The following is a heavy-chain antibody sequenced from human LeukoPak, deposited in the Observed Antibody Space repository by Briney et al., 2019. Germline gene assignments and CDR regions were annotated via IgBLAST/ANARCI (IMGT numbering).Heavy chain of an antibody. D-gene: IGHD3-10*01. CDR1: GFTFHDYA. CDR2: ISWNSGSI. CDR3: VKDSYGSGSNWFDP. J-gene: IGHJ5*02. Sequence: GGSLRLSCAASGFTFHDYAMHWVRQAPGKGLEWVSGISWNSGSIDYADSVKGRFTISRDNAKNSLYLQMNSLRAEDTALYYCVKDSYGSGSNWFDPWGQGTLVTVSS. V-gene: IGHV3-9*01.